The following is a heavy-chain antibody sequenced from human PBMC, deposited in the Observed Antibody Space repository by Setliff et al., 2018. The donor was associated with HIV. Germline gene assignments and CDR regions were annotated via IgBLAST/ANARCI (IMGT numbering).Heavy chain of an antibody. Sequence: PSETLSLTCTVSGGSITGSPYYWGWIRRPPVKGLEWIASIHYTGRTYYNPSLKSRVTVSLDTSQNQFSLNLSSVTAADTAVYYCARGRITIFFRSRSGYMDVWGKGTTVTVSS. V-gene: IGHV4-39*07. CDR3: ARGRITIFFRSRSGYMDV. D-gene: IGHD3-9*01. CDR2: IHYTGRT. CDR1: GGSITGSPYY. J-gene: IGHJ6*03.